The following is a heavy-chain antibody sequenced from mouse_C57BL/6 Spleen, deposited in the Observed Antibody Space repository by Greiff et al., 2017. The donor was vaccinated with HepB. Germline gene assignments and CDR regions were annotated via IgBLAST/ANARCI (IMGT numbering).Heavy chain of an antibody. CDR1: GYTFTSYT. CDR3: ARWELFDY. CDR2: INPSSGYT. Sequence: VQLQQSGAELARPGASVKMSCKASGYTFTSYTMHWVQQRPGQGLEWIGYINPSSGYTKYNQKFKDKATLTADKSSSTAYMQLSSLTSEDTAVYYCARWELFDYWGQGTTLTVSS. V-gene: IGHV1-4*01. D-gene: IGHD4-1*01. J-gene: IGHJ2*01.